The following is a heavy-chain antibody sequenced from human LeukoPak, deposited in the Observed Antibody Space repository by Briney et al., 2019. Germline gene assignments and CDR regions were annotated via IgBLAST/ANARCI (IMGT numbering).Heavy chain of an antibody. Sequence: ASVKVSCKASGYTFTSYGISWVRQAPGQGLEWMGWINPNSGGTNYAQKFQGRVTMTRDTSISTAYMELSRLRSDDTAVYYCARDGGYYDFWSGYYLYNWFDPWGQGTLVTVSS. V-gene: IGHV1-2*02. CDR2: INPNSGGT. J-gene: IGHJ5*02. CDR1: GYTFTSYG. D-gene: IGHD3-3*01. CDR3: ARDGGYYDFWSGYYLYNWFDP.